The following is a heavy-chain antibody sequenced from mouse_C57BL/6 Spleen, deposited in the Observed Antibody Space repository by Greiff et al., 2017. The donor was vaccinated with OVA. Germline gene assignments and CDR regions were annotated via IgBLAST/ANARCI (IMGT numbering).Heavy chain of an antibody. CDR3: ASLHRGYAMDY. Sequence: QVHVKQSGPELVKPGASVKISCKASGYAFSSSWMNWVKQRPGKGLEWIGRIYPGDGDTNYNGKFKGKATLTADKSSSTAYMQHSSLTSEDSAVYFCASLHRGYAMDYWGQGTSVTVSS. J-gene: IGHJ4*01. V-gene: IGHV1-82*01. CDR1: GYAFSSSW. CDR2: IYPGDGDT. D-gene: IGHD2-1*01.